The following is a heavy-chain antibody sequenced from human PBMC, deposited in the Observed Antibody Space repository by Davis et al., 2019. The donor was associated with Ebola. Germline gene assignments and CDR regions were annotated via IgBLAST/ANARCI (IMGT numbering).Heavy chain of an antibody. Sequence: GESLKISCAASGFIFSSFGMQWVRQAAGKGLEWVAGISYGGSNTYYADAVKGRFTISRDDAENSLYLQMNSLTAEDTAIYFCARGQHGDYGWFDPWGQGILVTVSS. CDR3: ARGQHGDYGWFDP. J-gene: IGHJ5*02. CDR1: GFIFSSFG. CDR2: ISYGGSNT. D-gene: IGHD4-17*01. V-gene: IGHV3-30*03.